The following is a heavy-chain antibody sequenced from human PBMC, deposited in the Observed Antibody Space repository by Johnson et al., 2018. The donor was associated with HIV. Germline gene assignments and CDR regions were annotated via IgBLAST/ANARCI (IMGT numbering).Heavy chain of an antibody. V-gene: IGHV3-30*04. D-gene: IGHD3-3*01. CDR3: ARAPEVWELRHPGTFDV. CDR2: ISYDGSNK. Sequence: QMPLVESRVGVVQPGRSLRLSCAASGFTFSSYAMHWVHQAPGNGLEWVAVISYDGSNKYYAASVTGRFTLSRDNSKNTLYLQMNSLRAEDTAVYYCARAPEVWELRHPGTFDVWGQGTLVTVSS. CDR1: GFTFSSYA. J-gene: IGHJ3*01.